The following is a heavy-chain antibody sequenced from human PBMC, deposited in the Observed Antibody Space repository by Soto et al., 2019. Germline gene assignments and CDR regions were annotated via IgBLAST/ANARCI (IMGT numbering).Heavy chain of an antibody. Sequence: GGSLRLSCAASGFTFSSYGMHWVRQAPGKGLEWVAVIWYDGSNKYYADSVKGRFTISRDNSKNTLYLQMNSLRAEDTAVYYCAREAPRDGYSLYYFDYWGQGTLVTVSS. J-gene: IGHJ4*02. CDR3: AREAPRDGYSLYYFDY. V-gene: IGHV3-33*01. CDR2: IWYDGSNK. D-gene: IGHD4-4*01. CDR1: GFTFSSYG.